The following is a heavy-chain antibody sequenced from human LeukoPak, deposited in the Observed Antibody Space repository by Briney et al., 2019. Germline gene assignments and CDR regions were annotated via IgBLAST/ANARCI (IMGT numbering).Heavy chain of an antibody. D-gene: IGHD4-17*01. V-gene: IGHV3-23*01. J-gene: IGHJ3*02. Sequence: GSLRLSWTASGFTFSSYAMMRVRQAPGKGPEWVSAIRGGGGSAFYADSVKGRFTISRDNSKYTLFLQMNSLRAEGTAVYYCARDPNGDYIGAFDMWGPGTMVTVSS. CDR1: GFTFSSYA. CDR2: IRGGGGSA. CDR3: ARDPNGDYIGAFDM.